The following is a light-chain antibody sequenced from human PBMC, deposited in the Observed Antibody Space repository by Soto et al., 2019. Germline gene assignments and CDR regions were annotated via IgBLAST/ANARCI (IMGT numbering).Light chain of an antibody. CDR3: SSYAGSNNVV. Sequence: QSALTQPPSASGSPGQSVTISCTGTSSDVGGYNYVSWYQQHPGKAPKVMIYEVSKRPSGVPDRFSGSKSGNTASLTVSGLQAEDEGDYYCSSYAGSNNVVFGGGTKLTVL. CDR1: SSDVGGYNY. V-gene: IGLV2-8*01. J-gene: IGLJ2*01. CDR2: EVS.